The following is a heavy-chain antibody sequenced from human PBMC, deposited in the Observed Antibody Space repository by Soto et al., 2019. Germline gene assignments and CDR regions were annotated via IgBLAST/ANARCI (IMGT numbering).Heavy chain of an antibody. CDR3: ARGGGVAVRPHYYYYGMDV. Sequence: EVQLVESGGGLIQPGGSPRLSCVASVFSVSNNYMSWVRQAPGKGLEWVSVIYSDGSTYYADSVKGRFTISRDNSRNTVYLQTNSLRAEDTAVYYCARGGGVAVRPHYYYYGMDVWGQGTTVTVSS. J-gene: IGHJ6*02. CDR1: VFSVSNNY. D-gene: IGHD6-6*01. V-gene: IGHV3-53*01. CDR2: IYSDGST.